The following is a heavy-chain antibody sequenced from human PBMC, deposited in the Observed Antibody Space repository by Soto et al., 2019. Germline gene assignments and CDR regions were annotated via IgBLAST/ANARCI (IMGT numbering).Heavy chain of an antibody. CDR2: IIPNLGIT. J-gene: IGHJ6*02. D-gene: IGHD3-10*01. Sequence: QVQLVQSGAEVKKPGSSVKVSCKASGGTFSSYTISWVRQAPGQGLEWMGRIIPNLGITNYAQKFQGRVTITADKATRTDYMGLSGLRSEETAVYYCARGGAGGYYFGMDVWGQGTTVTVSS. CDR1: GGTFSSYT. V-gene: IGHV1-69*02. CDR3: ARGGAGGYYFGMDV.